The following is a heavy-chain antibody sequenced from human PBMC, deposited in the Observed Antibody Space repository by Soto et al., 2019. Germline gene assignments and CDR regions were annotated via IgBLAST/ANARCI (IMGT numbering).Heavy chain of an antibody. V-gene: IGHV4-30-2*03. CDR2: IYHSGST. CDR1: GGSISSGGYS. CDR3: ARDLGVGYDFWSGYYDY. J-gene: IGHJ4*02. D-gene: IGHD3-3*01. Sequence: PSETLSLTCAVSGGSISSGGYSWSWIRQPPGQGLEWIGSIYHSGSTYYNPSLKSRVTISVDTSKNQFSLKLSSVTAADTAVYYCARDLGVGYDFWSGYYDYWGQGTLVTVSS.